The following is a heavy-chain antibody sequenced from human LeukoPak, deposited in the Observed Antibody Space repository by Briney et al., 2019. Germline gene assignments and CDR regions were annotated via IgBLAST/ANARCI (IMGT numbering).Heavy chain of an antibody. CDR1: GFPVSSNY. V-gene: IGHV3-53*01. CDR2: IYSGDTT. CDR3: ARIRDGYNDY. Sequence: PGGSLRLSCAASGFPVSSNYMCWVRQAPGKGLQWVSVIYSGDTTYYADSVKGRFTISRDNSRNTLYLQMNSLRAEDTAVYYCARIRDGYNDYWGQGTLVTVSS. J-gene: IGHJ4*02. D-gene: IGHD5-24*01.